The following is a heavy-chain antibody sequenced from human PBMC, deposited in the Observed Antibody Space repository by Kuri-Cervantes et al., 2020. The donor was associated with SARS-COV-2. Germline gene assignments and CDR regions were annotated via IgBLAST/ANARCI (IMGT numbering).Heavy chain of an antibody. Sequence: LSLTCAASGFTFSSYGVHWVRQAPGKGLEWVAFIRYDGSNKYYADSVKGRFTISRDNSKNTLYLQMNSLRAEDTAVYYCAKIRAAAGTPDYYYMDVWGKGTTVTVSS. V-gene: IGHV3-30*02. CDR3: AKIRAAAGTPDYYYMDV. J-gene: IGHJ6*03. CDR2: IRYDGSNK. D-gene: IGHD6-13*01. CDR1: GFTFSSYG.